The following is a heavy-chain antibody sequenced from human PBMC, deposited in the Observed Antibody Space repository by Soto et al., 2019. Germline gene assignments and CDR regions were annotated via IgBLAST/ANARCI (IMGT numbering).Heavy chain of an antibody. CDR1: GDSVSSNSAA. Sequence: QTLSLTCAISGDSVSSNSAAWNWIRQSPSRGLEWLGRTYYRSKWYNDYAVSVKSRITINPDTSKNQFSLQLNSVTLEDTAVYYCARDRGYYDFWSGYPYYYGMDVWGQGTTVTVSS. J-gene: IGHJ6*02. CDR3: ARDRGYYDFWSGYPYYYGMDV. D-gene: IGHD3-3*01. V-gene: IGHV6-1*01. CDR2: TYYRSKWYN.